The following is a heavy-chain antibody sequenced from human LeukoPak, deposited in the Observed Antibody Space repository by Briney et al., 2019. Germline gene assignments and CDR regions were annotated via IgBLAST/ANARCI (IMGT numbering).Heavy chain of an antibody. J-gene: IGHJ3*02. D-gene: IGHD1-26*01. CDR3: AKDKNPWGSYSNAFDI. CDR2: ISGSGGST. Sequence: PGGSLRLSCAASGFAFSSYAMSWVRQAPGKGLEWVSAISGSGGSTYYADSVKGRFTISRDNSKNTLYLQMNSLRAEDTAVYYCAKDKNPWGSYSNAFDIWGQGTMVTVSS. CDR1: GFAFSSYA. V-gene: IGHV3-23*01.